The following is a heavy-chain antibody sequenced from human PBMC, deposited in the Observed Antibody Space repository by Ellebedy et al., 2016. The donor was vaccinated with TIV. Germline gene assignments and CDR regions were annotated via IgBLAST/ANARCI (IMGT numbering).Heavy chain of an antibody. J-gene: IGHJ4*02. D-gene: IGHD6-19*01. CDR2: ISGSGGST. Sequence: PGGSLRLSCVASAFTFSSYSMSWVRQAPGKGLEWVSTISGSGGSTYYADSVKGRFTIFRDNSKNTLYLQMNSLRAEDTAVYYCARGQAVAGSHFDYWGQGTLVTVSS. CDR1: AFTFSSYS. CDR3: ARGQAVAGSHFDY. V-gene: IGHV3-23*01.